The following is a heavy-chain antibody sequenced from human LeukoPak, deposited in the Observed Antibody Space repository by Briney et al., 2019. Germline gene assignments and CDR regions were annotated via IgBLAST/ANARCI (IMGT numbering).Heavy chain of an antibody. CDR3: ARDTLRPRIAVAGLFDY. CDR1: GFTFSSYA. Sequence: GGSLRLSCAASGFTFSSYAMSWVRQAPGKGLERVSAISGSGGSTYYADSVKGRVTLSRDNSKNTLYLQMNSLRAEDTAVYYCARDTLRPRIAVAGLFDYWGQGTLVTVSS. CDR2: ISGSGGST. V-gene: IGHV3-23*01. D-gene: IGHD6-19*01. J-gene: IGHJ4*02.